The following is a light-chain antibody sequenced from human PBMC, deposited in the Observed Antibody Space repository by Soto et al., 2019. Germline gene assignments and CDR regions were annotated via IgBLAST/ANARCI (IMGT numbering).Light chain of an antibody. CDR1: GSNIGSNS. V-gene: IGLV1-44*01. CDR2: TDN. J-gene: IGLJ2*01. Sequence: QSVLTQPPSASGTPGQRVTLSCSGSGSNIGSNSVYWYQQLPGTAPKPLIYTDNQRPSGVPDRFSGSKSGTSASLAISGLQSEDEAEYSCAAWDDSLNGPVFGGGTKLTVL. CDR3: AAWDDSLNGPV.